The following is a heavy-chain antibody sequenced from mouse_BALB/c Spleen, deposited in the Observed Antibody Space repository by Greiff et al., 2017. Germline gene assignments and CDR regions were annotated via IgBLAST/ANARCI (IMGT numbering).Heavy chain of an antibody. CDR2: INPYNGGT. J-gene: IGHJ4*01. CDR1: GYSFTGYT. D-gene: IGHD1-1*01. Sequence: VQLQQSGPELVKPGASMKISCKASGYSFTGYTMNWVKQSHGKNLEWIGLINPYNGGTSYNQKFKGKATLTVDKSSSTAYMELLSLTSEDSAVYYCARNYYGSSLYYYAMDYWGQGTSVTVSS. CDR3: ARNYYGSSLYYYAMDY. V-gene: IGHV1-18*01.